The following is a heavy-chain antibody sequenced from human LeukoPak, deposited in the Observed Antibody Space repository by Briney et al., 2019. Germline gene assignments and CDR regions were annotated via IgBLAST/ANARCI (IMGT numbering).Heavy chain of an antibody. V-gene: IGHV4-4*07. Sequence: PSETLSLTCTVSGGSISSYYWNWVRQPAGKGLEWIGRIHTSGSTNYNPSLKSRVTMSVDTSKNQFSLKLSSVTAADTAVYYCARVICSGGSCRFDYWGQGTLVTVSS. D-gene: IGHD2-15*01. CDR3: ARVICSGGSCRFDY. CDR2: IHTSGST. CDR1: GGSISSYY. J-gene: IGHJ4*02.